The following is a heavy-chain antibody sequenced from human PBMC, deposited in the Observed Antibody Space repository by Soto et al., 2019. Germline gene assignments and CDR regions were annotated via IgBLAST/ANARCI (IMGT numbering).Heavy chain of an antibody. V-gene: IGHV3-23*01. CDR2: ISGSGGST. CDR1: GFTFSSYA. CDR3: AKDSLAGYCSGGSCDDYYYYMDV. J-gene: IGHJ6*03. D-gene: IGHD2-15*01. Sequence: GGSLRLSCAASGFTFSSYAMSWVRQAPGKGLEWVSAISGSGGSTYYADSVKGRFTISRDNSKNTLYLQMNSLRAEDTAVYYCAKDSLAGYCSGGSCDDYYYYMDVWGKGTTVTVSS.